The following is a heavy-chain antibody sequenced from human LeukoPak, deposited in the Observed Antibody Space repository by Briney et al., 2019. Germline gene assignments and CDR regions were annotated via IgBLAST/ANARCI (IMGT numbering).Heavy chain of an antibody. Sequence: PGGSLRLYCAASRFTFRDHFMSWIRQPTGKGLEYVSYISSSGSDTYYSDSVKGRFTVSRDNAKNSLFLQMNSLRAEDTAVYYCATAPTEGGDGSSPGYWGQGTLVTVSS. CDR1: RFTFRDHF. V-gene: IGHV3-11*04. D-gene: IGHD6-6*01. CDR3: ATAPTEGGDGSSPGY. J-gene: IGHJ4*02. CDR2: ISSSGSDT.